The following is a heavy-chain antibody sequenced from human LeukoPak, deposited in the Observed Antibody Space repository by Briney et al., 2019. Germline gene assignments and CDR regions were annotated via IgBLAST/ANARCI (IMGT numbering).Heavy chain of an antibody. J-gene: IGHJ4*02. CDR1: GYTFTSYG. Sequence: ASVKVSCKASGYTFTSYGISWVRQAPGQGLEWIGWISAYNGNTNYAQKLQGRVTMTTDTSTSTAYMELRSLRSDDTAVYYCARDYSSSWRKNFDYWGQGTLVTVSS. CDR3: ARDYSSSWRKNFDY. V-gene: IGHV1-18*01. D-gene: IGHD6-13*01. CDR2: ISAYNGNT.